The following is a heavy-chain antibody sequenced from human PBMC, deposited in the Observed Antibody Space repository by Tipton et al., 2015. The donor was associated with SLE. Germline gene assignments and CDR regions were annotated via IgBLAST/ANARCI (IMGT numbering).Heavy chain of an antibody. V-gene: IGHV3-7*03. CDR2: IKEDGSEK. Sequence: SLRLSCAASGFTFSNYWMDWVRQAPGKGLEWVANIKEDGSEKYYEDSVKGRFTISRDNAKNSLYLQMNSLRAEDRAVYYCAKDQGWNWNLGGFFDYWGQGSLVTVSS. D-gene: IGHD1-1*01. J-gene: IGHJ4*02. CDR3: AKDQGWNWNLGGFFDY. CDR1: GFTFSNYW.